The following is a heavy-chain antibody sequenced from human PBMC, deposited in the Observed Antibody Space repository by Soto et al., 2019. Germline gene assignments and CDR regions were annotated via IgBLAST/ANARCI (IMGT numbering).Heavy chain of an antibody. CDR1: GYSFTSYW. Sequence: PGESLKISCKGSGYSFTSYWIGWVRQLPGKGLEWMGIIYPGDSDTRYSPSFQGQVTISADKSISTAYLQWSSLKASDTAMYYCARYCSGGSCYSGDWFGPWGQGTLVTVPS. J-gene: IGHJ5*02. CDR3: ARYCSGGSCYSGDWFGP. V-gene: IGHV5-51*01. D-gene: IGHD2-15*01. CDR2: IYPGDSDT.